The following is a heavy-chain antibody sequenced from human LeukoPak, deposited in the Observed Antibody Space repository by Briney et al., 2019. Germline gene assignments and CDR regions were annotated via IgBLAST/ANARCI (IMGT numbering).Heavy chain of an antibody. D-gene: IGHD5-24*01. Sequence: GGSLRLSCAASGFSFGSYSISWFRQAPGKGLEWVANIKEDGTETYYVDSVKGRFTISRDNAKNSLYLQMNSLRVEDTAVYYCAKEGRSLQTYWGQGTLVTVSS. CDR1: GFSFGSYS. CDR2: IKEDGTET. J-gene: IGHJ4*02. CDR3: AKEGRSLQTY. V-gene: IGHV3-7*03.